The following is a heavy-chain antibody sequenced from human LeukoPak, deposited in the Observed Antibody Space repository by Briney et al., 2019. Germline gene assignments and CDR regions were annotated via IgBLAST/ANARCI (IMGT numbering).Heavy chain of an antibody. Sequence: ASVKVSCKASGYTFINNGISWVRQAPGQGLEWVGWISTFNDITNSAQKLQGRVTITADESTSTAYMELSSLRSEDTAVYYCARDGGPDYYDSSGSMPFDYWGQGTLVTVSS. J-gene: IGHJ4*02. D-gene: IGHD3-22*01. V-gene: IGHV1-18*01. CDR1: GYTFINNG. CDR3: ARDGGPDYYDSSGSMPFDY. CDR2: ISTFNDIT.